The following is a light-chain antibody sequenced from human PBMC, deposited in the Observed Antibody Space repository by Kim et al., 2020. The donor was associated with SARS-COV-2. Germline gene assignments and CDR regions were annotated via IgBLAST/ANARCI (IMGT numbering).Light chain of an antibody. J-gene: IGLJ2*01. CDR1: SSNIGNNY. CDR3: GTWDSSLSADVV. CDR2: DNN. Sequence: KVTIPCSGSSSNIGNNYVSWYQQLPGTAPKLLIYDNNKRPSGIPDRFSGSKSGTSATLGITGLQTGDEADYYCGTWDSSLSADVVFGGGTQLTVL. V-gene: IGLV1-51*01.